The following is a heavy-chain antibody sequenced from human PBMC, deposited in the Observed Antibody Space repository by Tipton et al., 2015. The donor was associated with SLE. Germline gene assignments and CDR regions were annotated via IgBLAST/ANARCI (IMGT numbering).Heavy chain of an antibody. CDR2: IYYSGTT. CDR3: ARTWSFNWFAP. V-gene: IGHV4-38-2*01. J-gene: IGHJ5*02. CDR1: GYSLSAGYY. Sequence: TLSLNCAVSGYSLSAGYYWGWVRQPPGKGLEWIGAIYYSGTTFYNPSFKSRVTISVDTSKNEFFLKMSSVTAADTAVYYCARTWSFNWFAPWGQGTLVTVSS.